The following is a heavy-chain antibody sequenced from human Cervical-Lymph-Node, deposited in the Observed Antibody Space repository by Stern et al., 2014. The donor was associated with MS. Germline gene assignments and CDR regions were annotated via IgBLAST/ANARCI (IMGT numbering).Heavy chain of an antibody. J-gene: IGHJ4*02. CDR3: ARAAAAAFDY. CDR2: IYTSGST. CDR1: GGSISSGSYY. D-gene: IGHD6-13*01. V-gene: IGHV4-61*02. Sequence: QVQLQESGPGLVKPSQTLSLTCTVSGGSISSGSYYWSWIRQPAGKGLEWIGRIYTSGSTNYNPSLKSRVTISVDTSTTQFSLKLSSVTAADTAVYYCARAAAAAFDYWGQGTLVTVSS.